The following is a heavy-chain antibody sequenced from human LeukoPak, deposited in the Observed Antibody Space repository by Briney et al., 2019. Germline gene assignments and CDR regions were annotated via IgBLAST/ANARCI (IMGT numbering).Heavy chain of an antibody. CDR2: ISISSSYI. D-gene: IGHD6-13*01. V-gene: IGHV3-21*01. Sequence: GGSLRLSRAASVFTFSSYSVNWVRQAPGKGLECGSSISISSSYIYYADAAKGGFTISGDNAKNSLHLQMYSLRAKDRAVYYCARDPSIGADGTGAPEYWGQGTMVTVSS. J-gene: IGHJ4*02. CDR3: ARDPSIGADGTGAPEY. CDR1: VFTFSSYS.